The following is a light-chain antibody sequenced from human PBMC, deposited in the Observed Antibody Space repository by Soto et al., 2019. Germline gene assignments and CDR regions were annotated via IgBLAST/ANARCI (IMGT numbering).Light chain of an antibody. V-gene: IGKV3-11*01. CDR3: QLSQQRSSWPPIA. CDR1: EEISRS. J-gene: IGKJ5*01. Sequence: DIVLTQAPATLSLTPGNRVTLYCRANEEISRSLAWYQQRPGQPPRILIYDASFRATGIPERFSGSGSGTDFTLSISSLEPEDFAVYYCQLSQQRSSWPPIAFGQGTRLEIK. CDR2: DAS.